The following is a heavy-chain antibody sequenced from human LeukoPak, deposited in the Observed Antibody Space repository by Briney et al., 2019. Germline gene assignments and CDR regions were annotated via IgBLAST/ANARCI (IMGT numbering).Heavy chain of an antibody. Sequence: GGSLRLSCAASGFTFSSYAMTWVRQAPGKGLEWVSIISGSGGSTYYADSVKGRFTISRDNYKNTLYLQVNSLRAEDTAVYYCAKGGKWDVTPFDYWGQGTLVTASS. CDR2: ISGSGGST. V-gene: IGHV3-23*01. J-gene: IGHJ4*02. CDR3: AKGGKWDVTPFDY. D-gene: IGHD1-26*01. CDR1: GFTFSSYA.